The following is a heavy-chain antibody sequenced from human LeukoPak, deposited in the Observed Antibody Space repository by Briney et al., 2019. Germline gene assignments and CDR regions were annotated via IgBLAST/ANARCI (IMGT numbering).Heavy chain of an antibody. CDR1: GFTFSSYA. CDR2: FSGSGGST. D-gene: IGHD6-19*01. Sequence: GGSLRLSYAASGFTFSSYAMSWVRQAPGKGLEWVSAFSGSGGSTYYADSVKGRFTISRDNSKNTLYLQMNSLRAEDTAVYYCAKDGNVAVPYYFDYWGQGTLVTVSS. CDR3: AKDGNVAVPYYFDY. V-gene: IGHV3-23*01. J-gene: IGHJ4*02.